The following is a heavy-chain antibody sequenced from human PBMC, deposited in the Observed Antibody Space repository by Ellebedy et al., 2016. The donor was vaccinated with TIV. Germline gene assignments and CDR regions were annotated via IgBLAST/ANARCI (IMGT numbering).Heavy chain of an antibody. CDR2: INSDGSDT. J-gene: IGHJ6*02. Sequence: GESLKISXAASGFTFSSYWMNWVRQAPGKGLVWVSRINSDGSDTNYADSVKGRFTISRDNAENMLYLQMSGLRAEDTAVYYCARGVSYYHDSSGYGTVWGQGTTVTVSS. CDR3: ARGVSYYHDSSGYGTV. D-gene: IGHD3-22*01. CDR1: GFTFSSYW. V-gene: IGHV3-74*01.